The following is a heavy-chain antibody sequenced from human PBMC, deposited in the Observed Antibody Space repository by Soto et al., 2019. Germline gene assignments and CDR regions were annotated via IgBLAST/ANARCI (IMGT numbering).Heavy chain of an antibody. CDR3: AKHLSNGSPDY. CDR2: ISSSSSTI. Sequence: PGGSLRLSCAAPGFTFSSYSMNWVRQAPGKGLEWVSYISSSSSTIYYADSVKGRFTISRDNSKNTLYLQMNSLRAEDTAVFYCAKHLSNGSPDYWGQGTLVTVS. D-gene: IGHD2-15*01. J-gene: IGHJ4*02. V-gene: IGHV3-48*01. CDR1: GFTFSSYS.